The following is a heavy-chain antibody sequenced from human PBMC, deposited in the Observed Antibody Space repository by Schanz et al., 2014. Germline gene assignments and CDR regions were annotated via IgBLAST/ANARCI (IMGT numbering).Heavy chain of an antibody. CDR3: ARDQSPYTNSSDVRYFDY. J-gene: IGHJ4*02. Sequence: QVQLVQSGAEVKKPGASVKVSCKASGYTFTSYGISWVRQAPGQGLEWMGWISPYNGNTNYAQKPQGRVTMTADTSTSTAYMDLRSLRSDDTAVYYCARDQSPYTNSSDVRYFDYWGQGSLVTVSS. V-gene: IGHV1-18*01. CDR2: ISPYNGNT. CDR1: GYTFTSYG. D-gene: IGHD6-6*01.